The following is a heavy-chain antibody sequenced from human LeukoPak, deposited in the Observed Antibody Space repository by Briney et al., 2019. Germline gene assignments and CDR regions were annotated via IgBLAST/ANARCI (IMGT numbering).Heavy chain of an antibody. CDR1: GFTFSSYA. CDR2: ISGSGGST. Sequence: PGGSLRLSCAASGFTFSSYAMSWVRQAPGKGLEWVSAISGSGGSTYYADSVKGRFTISRDNSKNTLYLQMNSLRAEDTAVYYCAKDLVYDSSGYYTPGAFDIWGQGTMVTVSS. D-gene: IGHD3-22*01. CDR3: AKDLVYDSSGYYTPGAFDI. V-gene: IGHV3-23*01. J-gene: IGHJ3*02.